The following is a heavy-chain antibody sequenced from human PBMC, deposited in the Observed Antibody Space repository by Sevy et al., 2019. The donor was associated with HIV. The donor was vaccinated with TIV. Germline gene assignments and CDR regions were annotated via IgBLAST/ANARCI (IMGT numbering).Heavy chain of an antibody. V-gene: IGHV3-11*01. Sequence: GSVRLSCAASGFTFSDYYMNWIRQAPGKGLEWVSYISGSGTSRHYANFVKGRFTISRDNAKNSLYLEMTSLRVEDTAVYYCARDPPVVYSSCWYLDYWGQGILVTVSS. CDR2: ISGSGTSR. CDR3: ARDPPVVYSSCWYLDY. CDR1: GFTFSDYY. J-gene: IGHJ4*02. D-gene: IGHD6-13*01.